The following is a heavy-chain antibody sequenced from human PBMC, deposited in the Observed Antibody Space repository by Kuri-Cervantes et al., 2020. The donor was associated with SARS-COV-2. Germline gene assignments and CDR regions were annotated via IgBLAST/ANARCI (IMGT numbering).Heavy chain of an antibody. CDR3: ARGRRLSYYYDGLDV. CDR2: INTNTGNP. V-gene: IGHV7-4-1*01. D-gene: IGHD6-25*01. CDR1: GYTFTSYA. J-gene: IGHJ6*02. Sequence: ASVKVSCKASGYTFTSYAMNWLQQAPGQGLEWMGWINTNTGNPAYAQGFTGRLVFTLATSVSTAYPQICSLKAEDTAVYYWARGRRLSYYYDGLDVWGQGTTVTVSS.